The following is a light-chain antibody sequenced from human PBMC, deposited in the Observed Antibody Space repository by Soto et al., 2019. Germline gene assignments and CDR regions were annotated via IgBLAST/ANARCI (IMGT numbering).Light chain of an antibody. Sequence: IVFAPSPATPSLSPGERATLSCRARQSVSTYLAWYQQRPGQAPRLLIYDASYRATDIPPRFSGSGSGTDFTLTISSLEPEDFAVYYCQQRSSWPPTITFGQGTRLEIK. V-gene: IGKV3-11*01. CDR3: QQRSSWPPTIT. CDR1: QSVSTY. J-gene: IGKJ5*01. CDR2: DAS.